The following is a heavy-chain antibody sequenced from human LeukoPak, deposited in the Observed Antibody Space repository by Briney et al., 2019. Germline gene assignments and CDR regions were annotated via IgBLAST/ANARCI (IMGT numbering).Heavy chain of an antibody. D-gene: IGHD5-18*01. CDR3: ARAGDVDTAMVFQYFDY. V-gene: IGHV3-21*01. CDR2: ISSSSSYI. J-gene: IGHJ4*02. CDR1: GFTFSSYS. Sequence: GGSLRLSCAASGFTFSSYSMNWVRQAPGKGLEWVSSISSSSSYIYYADSVKGRFTMSRDNAKNSLYLQMNSLRAEDTAVYYCARAGDVDTAMVFQYFDYWGQGTLVTVSS.